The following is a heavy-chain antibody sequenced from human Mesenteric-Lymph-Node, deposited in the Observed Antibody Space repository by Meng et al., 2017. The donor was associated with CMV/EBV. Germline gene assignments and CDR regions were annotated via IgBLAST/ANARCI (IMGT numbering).Heavy chain of an antibody. Sequence: GESLKISCAASGFTFSSYAMHWVRQAPGKGLEWVAVISYDGSNKYYADSVKGRFTISRDNSKNTLYLQMNSLRAEDTAVYYCAKDGYAYCTSTRCSRGPYYFDYWGQGTLVTVSS. V-gene: IGHV3-30-3*01. CDR1: GFTFSSYA. J-gene: IGHJ4*02. CDR3: AKDGYAYCTSTRCSRGPYYFDY. CDR2: ISYDGSNK. D-gene: IGHD2-2*01.